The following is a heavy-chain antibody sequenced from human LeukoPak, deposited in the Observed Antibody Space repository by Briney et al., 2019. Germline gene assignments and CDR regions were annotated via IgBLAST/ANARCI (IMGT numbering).Heavy chain of an antibody. CDR3: ARWDIVVVPAAIGRFDP. Sequence: SETLSLTCTVSGGSISSYYWSWIRQPPGKGLEWIGYIYYSGNTNYNPSLKSRVTISVDTSKNQFSLKLSSVTAADTAVYYCARWDIVVVPAAIGRFDPWGQGTLVTVSS. J-gene: IGHJ5*02. CDR1: GGSISSYY. CDR2: IYYSGNT. D-gene: IGHD2-2*02. V-gene: IGHV4-59*01.